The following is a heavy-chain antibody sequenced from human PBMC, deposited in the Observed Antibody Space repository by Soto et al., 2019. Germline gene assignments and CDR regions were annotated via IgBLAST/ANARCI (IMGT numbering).Heavy chain of an antibody. CDR1: GGSISSGDYY. CDR2: IYYSGST. D-gene: IGHD3-16*01. J-gene: IGHJ5*02. CDR3: AGGTVEYDWFDP. V-gene: IGHV4-30-4*01. Sequence: SETLSLTCTVSGGSISSGDYYWSWIRQPPGKGLEWIGYIYYSGSTYYNPSLKSRVTISVDTSKNQFSLKLSSVTAADTAVYYCAGGTVEYDWFDPWGQGTLVTVSS.